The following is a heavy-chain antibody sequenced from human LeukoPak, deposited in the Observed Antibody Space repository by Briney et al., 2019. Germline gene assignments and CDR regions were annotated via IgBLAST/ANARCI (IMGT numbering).Heavy chain of an antibody. Sequence: GGSLRLSCAAPGFTFSSYSMNWVRQAPGKGLERVSYISSSSSTIYYADSVKGRFTISRDNAKNSLYLQMNSLRDEDTAVYYCAGKGYSSGCFDPWGQGTLVTVAS. D-gene: IGHD6-19*01. CDR2: ISSSSSTI. CDR3: AGKGYSSGCFDP. V-gene: IGHV3-48*02. CDR1: GFTFSSYS. J-gene: IGHJ5*02.